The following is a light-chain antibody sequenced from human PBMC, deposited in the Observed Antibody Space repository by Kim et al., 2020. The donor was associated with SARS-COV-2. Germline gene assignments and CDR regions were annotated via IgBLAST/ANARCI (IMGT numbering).Light chain of an antibody. CDR2: FNCDGRH. V-gene: IGLV4-69*01. CDR3: QTLGTGIQV. J-gene: IGLJ3*02. Sequence: ASVHVTCTHSIGHNNGAIEWHQQQPEKGRRYVMKFNCDGRHPKGDVIPARFSGASSGAERYLTFSSLQSDDEAYYCCQTLGTGIQVFGGGTQLTVL. CDR1: IGHNNGA.